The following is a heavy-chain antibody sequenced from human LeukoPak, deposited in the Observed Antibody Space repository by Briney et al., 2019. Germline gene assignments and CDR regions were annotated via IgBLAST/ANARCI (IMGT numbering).Heavy chain of an antibody. Sequence: ASVKVSCKASGYTFTGYYMHWVRQAPGQGLEWMGWINPNSGGTNYAQKFQGRVTMTRDTSISTAYMELSRLRSDDTAVYYCARAAGYSCSWRYFQHWGQGTLVTVSS. J-gene: IGHJ1*01. CDR2: INPNSGGT. V-gene: IGHV1-2*02. D-gene: IGHD6-13*01. CDR3: ARAAGYSCSWRYFQH. CDR1: GYTFTGYY.